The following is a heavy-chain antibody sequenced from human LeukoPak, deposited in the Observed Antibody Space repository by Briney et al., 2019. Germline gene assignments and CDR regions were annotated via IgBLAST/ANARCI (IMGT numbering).Heavy chain of an antibody. J-gene: IGHJ5*02. CDR3: AKPPAYSSSLRFDP. CDR2: IRYDGSNK. V-gene: IGHV3-30*02. D-gene: IGHD6-6*01. Sequence: GGSLRLSCAASGFTFSSYAMSWVRQAPGKGLEWVAFIRYDGSNKYYADSVKGRFTISRDNSKNTLYLQMNSLRAEDTAVYYCAKPPAYSSSLRFDPWGQGTLVTVSS. CDR1: GFTFSSYA.